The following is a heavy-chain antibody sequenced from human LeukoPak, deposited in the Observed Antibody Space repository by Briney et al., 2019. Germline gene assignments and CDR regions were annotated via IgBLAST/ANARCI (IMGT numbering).Heavy chain of an antibody. Sequence: ASVKVSCKVSGYTLTELSMHWVRQAPGKGLEWTGWISAYNGNTNYAQKLQGRVTMTTDTSTSTAYMELRSLRSDNTAVYYCARGVVVVPAASNGSYFDYWGQGTLVTVSS. D-gene: IGHD2-2*01. CDR3: ARGVVVVPAASNGSYFDY. CDR1: GYTLTELS. CDR2: ISAYNGNT. V-gene: IGHV1-18*01. J-gene: IGHJ4*02.